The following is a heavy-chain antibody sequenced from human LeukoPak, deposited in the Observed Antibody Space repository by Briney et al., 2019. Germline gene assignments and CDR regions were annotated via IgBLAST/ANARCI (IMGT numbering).Heavy chain of an antibody. D-gene: IGHD6-13*01. V-gene: IGHV4-59*01. J-gene: IGHJ5*02. CDR2: IYYSGST. Sequence: SETLSLTCTVSGGSISSYYWSWIRQPPGKGLEWIGYIYYSGSTNYNPSLKSRVTISVDTSKNQFSLKLSSVTAADTAVYYCARDPTGYSSPSWGFDPWGQGTLVTVSS. CDR1: GGSISSYY. CDR3: ARDPTGYSSPSWGFDP.